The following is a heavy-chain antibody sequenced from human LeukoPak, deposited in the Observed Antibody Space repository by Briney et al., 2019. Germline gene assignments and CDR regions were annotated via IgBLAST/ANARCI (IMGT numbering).Heavy chain of an antibody. CDR2: ISWNSGSI. CDR1: GFTFDDYA. V-gene: IGHV3-9*01. D-gene: IGHD5-18*01. Sequence: GRSLRLSCAASGFTFDDYAMHWVRQAPGKGLEWVSGISWNSGSIGYADSVKGRFTISRDNSKNTLYLQMNSLRAEDTAVYYCARDLDGYSYGRDYYYYYGMDVWGQGTTVTVSS. CDR3: ARDLDGYSYGRDYYYYYGMDV. J-gene: IGHJ6*02.